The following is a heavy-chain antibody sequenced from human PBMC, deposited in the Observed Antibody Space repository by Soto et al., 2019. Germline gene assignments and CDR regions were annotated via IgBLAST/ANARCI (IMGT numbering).Heavy chain of an antibody. CDR1: GGSFNYYV. CDR3: ASPGMAAAGRSELHY. D-gene: IGHD6-13*01. CDR2: VIPIFGPA. Sequence: SVKVSCKASGGSFNYYVITWVRQAPGQGFEWMGGVIPIFGPANYAPKFQGRATITADKSTSTVYMELSSLTSEDTAVYYCASPGMAAAGRSELHYWGQGTLGTVS. V-gene: IGHV1-69*06. J-gene: IGHJ4*02.